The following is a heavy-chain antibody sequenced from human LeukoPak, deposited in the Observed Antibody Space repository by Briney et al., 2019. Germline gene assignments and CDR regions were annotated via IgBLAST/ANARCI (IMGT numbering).Heavy chain of an antibody. CDR3: ASLWGASGNYYFSG. D-gene: IGHD3-22*01. Sequence: SETLSLTCTVSGGSINSGSYYWSWIRQPAGKGLEWIGHFYPTGTNYNPSLKSRVTISADTSKNQVSLQVTSVTAADTAVYYCASLWGASGNYYFSGWGQGALVTVSS. J-gene: IGHJ4*02. CDR2: FYPTGT. V-gene: IGHV4-61*09. CDR1: GGSINSGSYY.